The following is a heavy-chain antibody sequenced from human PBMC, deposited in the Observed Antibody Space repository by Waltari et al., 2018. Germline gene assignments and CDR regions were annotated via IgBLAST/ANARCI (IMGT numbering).Heavy chain of an antibody. Sequence: QVQLQESGPGLVKPSETLSLTCTVSGGSISSYYWSWIRQPPGKGLDWIGYSYDSGSTNYNPSLKSRGTISVDTSKNQFSRKLSSVTAADTAVDYCARVRPYNWFDPWGQGTLVTVSS. CDR3: ARVRPYNWFDP. V-gene: IGHV4-59*01. J-gene: IGHJ5*02. CDR2: SYDSGST. CDR1: GGSISSYY.